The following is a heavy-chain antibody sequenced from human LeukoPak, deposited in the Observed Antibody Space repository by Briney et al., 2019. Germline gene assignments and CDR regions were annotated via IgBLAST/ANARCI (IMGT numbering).Heavy chain of an antibody. J-gene: IGHJ4*02. CDR1: GFTFRNYA. CDR2: IRYDGGEI. Sequence: GGSLRLSCAASGFTFRNYAMHWVRQAPGKGLEWVAFIRYDGGEIYYADSVKGRFTISRDNSKNTLYLQIDSLRAEDTAVYYCAKGEAVAGMSDFDYWGQGTLVTVSS. CDR3: AKGEAVAGMSDFDY. D-gene: IGHD6-19*01. V-gene: IGHV3-30*02.